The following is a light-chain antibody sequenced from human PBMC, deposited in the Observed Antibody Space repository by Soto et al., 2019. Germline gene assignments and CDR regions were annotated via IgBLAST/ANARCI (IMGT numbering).Light chain of an antibody. CDR2: RTN. V-gene: IGLV7-43*01. J-gene: IGLJ3*02. Sequence: QTVVTQEPSLTVSPGGTVTLTGALTTGAVTSDYYPNWFQRKPGQALRTLIYRTNNKHSWTPARFSGSLLGGKAALTLSGVQPWDEADLFCVLPWSGERVFGGRTKVTVL. CDR1: TGAVTSDYY. CDR3: VLPWSGERV.